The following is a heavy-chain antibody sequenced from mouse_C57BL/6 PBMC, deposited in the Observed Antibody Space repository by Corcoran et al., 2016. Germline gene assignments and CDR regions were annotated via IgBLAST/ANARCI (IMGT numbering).Heavy chain of an antibody. CDR3: APLEEFAY. Sequence: VQLKQSVAELVRPGDSVKLSCTATGFKMKTTFMHWGKHRPAQGLAWIGRIDPANGNTKYAPKFQGKATITADTSANTAYLQLSSLTSEDTAIYYCAPLEEFAYWGQGPLVIVSA. CDR2: IDPANGNT. J-gene: IGHJ3*01. V-gene: IGHV14-3*01. CDR1: GFKMKTTF.